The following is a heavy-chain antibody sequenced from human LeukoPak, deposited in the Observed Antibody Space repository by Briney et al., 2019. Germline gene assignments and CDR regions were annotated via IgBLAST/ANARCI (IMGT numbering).Heavy chain of an antibody. CDR1: GFTFDDYA. J-gene: IGHJ4*02. Sequence: GGSLRLSCAASGFTFDDYAMHWVRQAPGKGLEWVSGISWNSGSIGYADSVKGRFTISRDNAKNSLYLQMNSLRAEDTAVYYCATDRRGSYYELILNYWGQGTLVTVSS. D-gene: IGHD1-26*01. V-gene: IGHV3-9*01. CDR3: ATDRRGSYYELILNY. CDR2: ISWNSGSI.